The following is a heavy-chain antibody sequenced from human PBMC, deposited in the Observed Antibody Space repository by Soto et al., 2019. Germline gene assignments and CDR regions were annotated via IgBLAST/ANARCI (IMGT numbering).Heavy chain of an antibody. CDR1: GFTFSNAW. CDR2: IKSKTDGGTT. J-gene: IGHJ4*02. V-gene: IGHV3-15*01. Sequence: EVQLVESGGGLVKPGGSLRLSCAASGFTFSNAWMSWVRQAPGKGLEWVGRIKSKTDGGTTDYAAPVKDRFTISRDDSKNTLYLQMNSLKTEDTAVYYCTTEDVAKYNWNYWGQGTLVTVSS. CDR3: TTEDVAKYNWNY. D-gene: IGHD1-20*01.